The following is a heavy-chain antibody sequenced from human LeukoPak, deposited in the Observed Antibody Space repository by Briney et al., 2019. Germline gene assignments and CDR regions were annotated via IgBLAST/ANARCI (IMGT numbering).Heavy chain of an antibody. CDR2: ITGDGSST. CDR3: ARGFNYAYDY. D-gene: IGHD2-2*01. J-gene: IGHJ4*02. CDR1: GFTFSSYW. V-gene: IGHV3-74*01. Sequence: PGGSLRLSRAASGFTFSSYWVYWVRQAPGKGLVWVSRITGDGSSTIYADSVKGRFTISRDNAKNTLYLQMNSLRAEDTAVYYCARGFNYAYDYWGQGTLVTFSS.